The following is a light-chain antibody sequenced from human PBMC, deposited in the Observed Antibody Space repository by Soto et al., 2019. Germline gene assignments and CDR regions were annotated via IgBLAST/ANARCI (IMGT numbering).Light chain of an antibody. CDR1: QDVTTW. Sequence: DIQMTQSPSSVSASVGDRVTITCRASQDVTTWLAWYQQKPGQVPKLLIYAASSLQSGVPSRFTGSGSGTDFTLTINGLQPEDFATYYCRQASSFPLTFGAGTKVQTK. CDR2: AAS. CDR3: RQASSFPLT. V-gene: IGKV1-12*01. J-gene: IGKJ4*01.